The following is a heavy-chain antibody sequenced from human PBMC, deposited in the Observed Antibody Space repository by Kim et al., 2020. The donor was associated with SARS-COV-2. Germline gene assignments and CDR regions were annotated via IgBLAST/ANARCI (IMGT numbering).Heavy chain of an antibody. Sequence: GSATYAESVKGRFTISRDNAKNTLYLQMTSLRAEDTAVYYCANGHGMDGWGQGTTVTVSS. CDR2: GSA. J-gene: IGHJ6*02. V-gene: IGHV3-74*01. CDR3: ANGHGMDG.